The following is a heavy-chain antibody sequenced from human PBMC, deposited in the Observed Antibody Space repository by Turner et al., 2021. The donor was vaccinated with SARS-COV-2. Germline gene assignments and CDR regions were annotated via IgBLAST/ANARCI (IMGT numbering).Heavy chain of an antibody. J-gene: IGHJ5*02. CDR1: GGSISSSSYY. V-gene: IGHV4-39*01. Sequence: QLQLQESGPGLVKPSETLSLTCTVSGGSISSSSYYWGWIRQPPGKGLEWIGSIYYSGRTYYNPSLKSRVTISVDTSKNHFSLKLSSVTAADTALYYCARHWEVAAAAYLARFDPWGQGTLVTVSS. CDR2: IYYSGRT. D-gene: IGHD6-13*01. CDR3: ARHWEVAAAAYLARFDP.